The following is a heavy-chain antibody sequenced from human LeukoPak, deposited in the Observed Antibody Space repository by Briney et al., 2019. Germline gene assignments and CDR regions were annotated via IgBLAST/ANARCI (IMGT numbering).Heavy chain of an antibody. CDR2: INHSGST. D-gene: IGHD3-10*01. CDR3: ARAGTRHGSGSYARY. Sequence: SETLSLTCAVYGGSFSGYYWSWIRQPPGKGLEWIGEINHSGSTNYNPSLKSRVTISVDTSKNQFSLKLSSVTAADTAVYYCARAGTRHGSGSYARYWGQGTLVTVSS. CDR1: GGSFSGYY. V-gene: IGHV4-34*01. J-gene: IGHJ4*02.